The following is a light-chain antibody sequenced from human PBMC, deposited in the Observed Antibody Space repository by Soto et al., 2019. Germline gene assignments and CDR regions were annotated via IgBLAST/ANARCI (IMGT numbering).Light chain of an antibody. CDR2: EGS. CDR1: SSDLGSYKF. Sequence: QSALTQPASVSGSPGQSITISYTGTSSDLGSYKFVSWYQHHPGKDPKLMIYEGSKRPSGVSNRFSGSKSGNTASLTISGLWAEDEADYYCCSYAGSSTLIVGGGTKVTVL. V-gene: IGLV2-23*01. CDR3: CSYAGSSTLI. J-gene: IGLJ2*01.